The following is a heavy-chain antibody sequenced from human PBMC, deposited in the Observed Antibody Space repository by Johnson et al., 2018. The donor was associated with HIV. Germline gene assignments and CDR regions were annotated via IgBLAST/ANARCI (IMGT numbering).Heavy chain of an antibody. V-gene: IGHV3-9*01. CDR2: WNSGSI. CDR3: AKSGPDAFDI. J-gene: IGHJ3*02. Sequence: WNSGSIGYADSVKGRFTISRDNAKNSLYLQMNSLRAEDTALYYCAKSGPDAFDIWGQGTMVTVSS. D-gene: IGHD6-25*01.